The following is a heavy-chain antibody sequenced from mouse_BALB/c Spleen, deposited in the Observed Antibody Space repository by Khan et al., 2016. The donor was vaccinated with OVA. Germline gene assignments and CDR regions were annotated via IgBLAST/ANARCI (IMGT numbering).Heavy chain of an antibody. J-gene: IGHJ4*01. CDR1: GFSLTTYG. CDR2: IWSDGST. CDR3: ARWFDGYSSLYAMDY. Sequence: VQLQESGPGLVAPSQSLSITCTVSGFSLTTYGVHWVRQPPGKGLEWLVVIWSDGSTNYNSVLKSRLSISKDNSKSQAFLKMNSLQTDDTAMYYCARWFDGYSSLYAMDYWGQGTSVTVSA. V-gene: IGHV2-6*02. D-gene: IGHD2-3*01.